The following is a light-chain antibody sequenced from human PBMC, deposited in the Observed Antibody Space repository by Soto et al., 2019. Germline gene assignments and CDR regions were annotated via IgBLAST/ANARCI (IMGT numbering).Light chain of an antibody. CDR2: GAS. J-gene: IGKJ2*01. CDR3: QQYDNWPYT. CDR1: QSVSNN. V-gene: IGKV3-15*01. Sequence: EIVMTHSPATLSVSPGERATLSCRASQSVSNNLDWYQQKPGQAPRLLIYGASTRATAIPARFSGSGSGTEFTLTISSLPSEDFAVYFCQQYDNWPYTFGQGTKLEIK.